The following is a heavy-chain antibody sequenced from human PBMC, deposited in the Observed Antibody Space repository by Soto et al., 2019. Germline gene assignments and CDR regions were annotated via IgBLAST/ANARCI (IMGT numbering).Heavy chain of an antibody. D-gene: IGHD3-9*01. Sequence: KTSETLSLTCTVSGGSVSSGSYYWSWIRQPPGKGLEWIGYIYYSGSTNYNPSLKSRVTISVDTSKNQFSLKLSSVTAADTAVYYCARMNILTGYSSGYYYYGMDVWGQGTTVTAP. CDR1: GGSVSSGSYY. V-gene: IGHV4-61*01. J-gene: IGHJ6*02. CDR2: IYYSGST. CDR3: ARMNILTGYSSGYYYYGMDV.